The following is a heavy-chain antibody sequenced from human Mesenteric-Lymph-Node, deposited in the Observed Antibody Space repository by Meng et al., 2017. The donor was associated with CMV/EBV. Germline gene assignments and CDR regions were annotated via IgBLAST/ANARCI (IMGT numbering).Heavy chain of an antibody. D-gene: IGHD2-2*01. CDR2: ISSSSSYI. Sequence: GGSLRLSCAASGFTFSSYSMNWVRQAPGKGLEWVSSISSSSSYIYYADSVKGRFTISRDNAKNTLYLQMNSLRAEDTAVYYCARDLCTSCQGYPDYWGQGTLVTVSS. CDR3: ARDLCTSCQGYPDY. CDR1: GFTFSSYS. J-gene: IGHJ4*02. V-gene: IGHV3-21*01.